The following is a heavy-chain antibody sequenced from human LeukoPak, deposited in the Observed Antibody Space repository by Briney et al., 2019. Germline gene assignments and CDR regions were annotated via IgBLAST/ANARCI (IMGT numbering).Heavy chain of an antibody. CDR1: GGSFSGYY. Sequence: SETLSLTCAVYGGSFSGYYWSWIRQPPGKGLEWIGEINHSGSTNYNPSLKSRVTISVDTSKNQFSLKLSSVTAADTAVYYCARMLDGGYDYWGQGTLVTVSS. CDR2: INHSGST. J-gene: IGHJ4*02. D-gene: IGHD4-23*01. CDR3: ARMLDGGYDY. V-gene: IGHV4-34*01.